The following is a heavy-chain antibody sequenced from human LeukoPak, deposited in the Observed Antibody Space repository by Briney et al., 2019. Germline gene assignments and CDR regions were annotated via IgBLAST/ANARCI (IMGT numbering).Heavy chain of an antibody. CDR2: ISAYDGNT. D-gene: IGHD4-11*01. V-gene: IGHV1-18*01. J-gene: IGHJ5*02. CDR3: ARRIRTTVTDNWFDP. Sequence: GASVKVSCKSAGYTFTSYGISWGRHAPGQGLEWMGGISAYDGNTNYAQKLQGRVTMTTDTSTSTAYMELRSLRSDDTAVYYCARRIRTTVTDNWFDPWGQGTLVTVSS. CDR1: GYTFTSYG.